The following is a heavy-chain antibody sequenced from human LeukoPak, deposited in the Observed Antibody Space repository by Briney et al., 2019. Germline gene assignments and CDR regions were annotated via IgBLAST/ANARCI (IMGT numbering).Heavy chain of an antibody. J-gene: IGHJ2*01. CDR3: VRDSPSGFFDL. D-gene: IGHD6-19*01. CDR2: INPDGTVT. Sequence: GGSLRLSCAASGFTFNAYWMHWVRQAPGKGLVWVSPINPDGTVTTYADSVKGRFTISRDNAKNTLYLQMNSLKAEDTAVYYCVRDSPSGFFDLWGRGTLVTVSS. CDR1: GFTFNAYW. V-gene: IGHV3-74*01.